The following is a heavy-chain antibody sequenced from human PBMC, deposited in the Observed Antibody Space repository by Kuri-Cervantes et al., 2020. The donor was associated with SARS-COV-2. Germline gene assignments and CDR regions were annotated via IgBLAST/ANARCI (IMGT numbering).Heavy chain of an antibody. CDR2: ISSSSSYI. J-gene: IGHJ6*02. CDR3: ARDWYGSRKVDYYYYYGMDV. CDR1: GFTFSTYS. D-gene: IGHD3-10*01. Sequence: GSSLRLSFAASGFTFSTYSMNWVGQAPGKGLEWVSSISSSSSYIYKADSVKGRFTIPRDNAKNSLYLQMNSLRAEDTAVYDCARDWYGSRKVDYYYYYGMDVWGQGTTVTVSS. V-gene: IGHV3-21*01.